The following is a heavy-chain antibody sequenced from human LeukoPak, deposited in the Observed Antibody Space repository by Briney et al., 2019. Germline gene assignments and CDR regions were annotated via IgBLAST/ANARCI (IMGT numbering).Heavy chain of an antibody. CDR3: ATVTGDYFDY. J-gene: IGHJ4*02. D-gene: IGHD3-10*01. Sequence: ASVKVSCTASGYTFTSYDINWVRQATGQGLEWMGWMNPNSGNTGYAQKFQGRVTMTEDTSTDTAYMELSSLRSEDTAVYYCATVTGDYFDYWGQGTLVTVSS. CDR2: MNPNSGNT. CDR1: GYTFTSYD. V-gene: IGHV1-8*01.